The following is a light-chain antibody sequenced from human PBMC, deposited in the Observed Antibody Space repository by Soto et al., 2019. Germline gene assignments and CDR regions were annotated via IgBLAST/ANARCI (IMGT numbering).Light chain of an antibody. CDR3: GTWDSRLSAVV. CDR2: DSN. Sequence: QSVLTQPPSVSAAPGQKVTISCSGSSSNIGNNYVSWYQQLPGTAPKLLIYDSNKRPSGFPDRFSGSKSGTSATLGITGLQPGYEADYYCGTWDSRLSAVVFGGGTKLTVL. CDR1: SSNIGNNY. V-gene: IGLV1-51*01. J-gene: IGLJ2*01.